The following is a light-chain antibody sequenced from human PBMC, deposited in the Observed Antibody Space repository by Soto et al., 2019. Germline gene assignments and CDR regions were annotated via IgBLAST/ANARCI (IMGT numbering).Light chain of an antibody. J-gene: IGKJ5*01. CDR2: DAS. CDR3: QQLSNWIT. Sequence: EIVLTQSPATLSLSPGDTATLSCRASQRVSTWLSWYQQKPGQAPRLLIYDASNRATGIPARFSGSGSGTDFTLTSSSLEPEDFAGYYCQQLSNWITFGQGTRLEIE. V-gene: IGKV3-11*01. CDR1: QRVSTW.